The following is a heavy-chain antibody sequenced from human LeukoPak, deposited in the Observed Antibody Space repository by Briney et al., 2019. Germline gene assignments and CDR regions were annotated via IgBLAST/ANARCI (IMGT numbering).Heavy chain of an antibody. V-gene: IGHV4-39*01. D-gene: IGHD3-3*01. Sequence: KPSETLSLTCTVSGGSISSSSYYWGWIRQPPGKGLEWIGSIYYSGSTYYNPSLKSRVTISVDTSKNQFSLKLSSVTAADTAVYYCASRGRHYDSWRGYYFDYWGQGTLVTVSS. CDR1: GGSISSSSYY. J-gene: IGHJ4*02. CDR2: IYYSGST. CDR3: ASRGRHYDSWRGYYFDY.